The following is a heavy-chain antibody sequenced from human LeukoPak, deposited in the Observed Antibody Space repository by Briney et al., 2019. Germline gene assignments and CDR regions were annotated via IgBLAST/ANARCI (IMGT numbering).Heavy chain of an antibody. D-gene: IGHD6-13*01. CDR2: IIPIFGTA. J-gene: IGHJ4*02. V-gene: IGHV1-69*05. Sequence: GASVKVSCKASGGTFSSYAISWVRQGPGQGLEWMGRIIPIFGTANYAQKFQGRVTITTDESTSTAYMELSSLRSEDTAVYYCAENLGIAAAGYWGQGTLVTVSS. CDR3: AENLGIAAAGY. CDR1: GGTFSSYA.